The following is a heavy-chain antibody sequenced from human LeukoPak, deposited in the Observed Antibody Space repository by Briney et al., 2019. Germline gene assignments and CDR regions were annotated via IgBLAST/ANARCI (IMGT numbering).Heavy chain of an antibody. CDR2: IRYDGSNK. V-gene: IGHV3-30*02. CDR3: AKGRRYNILTGHYVSEVDP. D-gene: IGHD3-9*01. Sequence: GGSLRLSCAASGFTFSGSAMHWVRQAPGKGLEWVAFIRYDGSNKYYADSVKGRFTISRENSKNTLYLQMNSLRVEDTAVYYCAKGRRYNILTGHYVSEVDPWGQGTLVTVSS. J-gene: IGHJ5*02. CDR1: GFTFSGSA.